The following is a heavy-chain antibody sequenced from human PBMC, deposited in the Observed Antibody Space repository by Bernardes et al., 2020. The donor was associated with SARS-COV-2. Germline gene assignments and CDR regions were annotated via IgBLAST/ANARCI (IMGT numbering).Heavy chain of an antibody. Sequence: GASLKISCKVSRYSFTPHWIGWVRPTPGKGLEWMGIIYPGDSDTKYSPSFQGQVTISVDKSINTAYLQWSSLRASDTAMYYCARPSVAGGYYFAMDVWGQGTTVTVSS. V-gene: IGHV5-51*01. J-gene: IGHJ6*02. D-gene: IGHD6-19*01. CDR1: RYSFTPHW. CDR2: IYPGDSDT. CDR3: ARPSVAGGYYFAMDV.